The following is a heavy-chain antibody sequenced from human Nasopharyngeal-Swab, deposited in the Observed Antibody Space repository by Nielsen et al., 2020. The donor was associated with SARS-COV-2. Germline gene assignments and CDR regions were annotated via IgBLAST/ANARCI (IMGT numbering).Heavy chain of an antibody. J-gene: IGHJ4*02. CDR3: AKLPDSYDSTGYLDF. Sequence: GGSLRLSCAASGITFSRYWMSWVRQAPGKGLEWVSGISWNSGTIGYADSVKGRFTISRDNAKNSLYLQMNSLRAEDTALYYCAKLPDSYDSTGYLDFWGQGALVTVSS. D-gene: IGHD3-22*01. CDR1: GITFSRYW. V-gene: IGHV3-9*01. CDR2: ISWNSGTI.